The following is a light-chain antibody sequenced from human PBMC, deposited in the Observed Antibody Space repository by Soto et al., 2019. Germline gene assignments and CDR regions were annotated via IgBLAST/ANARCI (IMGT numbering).Light chain of an antibody. CDR3: QQYSSNFYT. J-gene: IGKJ2*01. CDR2: DAS. V-gene: IGKV1-5*01. CDR1: QSISSH. Sequence: DIQMTQSPSTLSASVGDRVTITCRASQSISSHLAWYQQKPGKAPEVLIYDASTLESGVSSRFSGSGSGTKFTLTISNLQPDEFATYFCQQYSSNFYTFGQGTKVDIK.